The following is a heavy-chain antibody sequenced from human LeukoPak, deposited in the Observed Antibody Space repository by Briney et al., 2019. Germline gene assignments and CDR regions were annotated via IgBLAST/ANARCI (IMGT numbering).Heavy chain of an antibody. D-gene: IGHD4-17*01. CDR3: AKNRHDYGDWGPPGY. CDR1: GFTFDDYA. J-gene: IGHJ4*02. CDR2: ISGDGGST. Sequence: GGSLRLSCAASGFTFDDYAMHWVRQAPGKGLEWVSLISGDGGSTYYADSVKGRFTISRDNSKNSLYLQMNSVRTEDTALYYCAKNRHDYGDWGPPGYWGQGTLVTVSS. V-gene: IGHV3-43*02.